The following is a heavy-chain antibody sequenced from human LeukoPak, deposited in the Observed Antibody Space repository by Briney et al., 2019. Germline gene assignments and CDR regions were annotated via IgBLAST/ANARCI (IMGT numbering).Heavy chain of an antibody. Sequence: GGSLRPSCAASGFTFSSYWMSWVRQAPGKGLEWVANIKQDGSEKYYVDSVKGRFTISRDNAKNSLYLQMNSLRAEDTAVYYCARVRRGSYYPHDAFDIWGQGTMVTVSS. J-gene: IGHJ3*02. V-gene: IGHV3-7*01. CDR1: GFTFSSYW. CDR3: ARVRRGSYYPHDAFDI. CDR2: IKQDGSEK. D-gene: IGHD1-26*01.